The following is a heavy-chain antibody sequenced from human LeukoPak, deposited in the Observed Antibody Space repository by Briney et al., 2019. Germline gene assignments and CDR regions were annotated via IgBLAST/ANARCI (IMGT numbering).Heavy chain of an antibody. D-gene: IGHD6-6*01. Sequence: ASVKVSCKASGYTFTNYTLNWVRQAPGQGLEWMGWIDTNTGNPTYAQGFIGRFVFSLDTSVSTAYLQISSLKAEDTAVYYCASPAPSPYSSSSEYYFDYWGQGTLVTVSS. V-gene: IGHV7-4-1*02. CDR1: GYTFTNYT. CDR3: ASPAPSPYSSSSEYYFDY. J-gene: IGHJ4*02. CDR2: IDTNTGNP.